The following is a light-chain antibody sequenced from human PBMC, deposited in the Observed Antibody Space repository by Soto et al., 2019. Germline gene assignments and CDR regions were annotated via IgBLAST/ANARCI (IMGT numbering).Light chain of an antibody. CDR1: QSISSW. CDR2: KAS. Sequence: DIQMTQSPSTLSASVGDRVTITCRASQSISSWLAWYQQKPGKAPKLLIYKASSLESGVPSRFSGSGSGTEFTLTISSLQPDDFATYYCQQYNTYPLGFGGGTKVAIK. V-gene: IGKV1-5*03. CDR3: QQYNTYPLG. J-gene: IGKJ4*01.